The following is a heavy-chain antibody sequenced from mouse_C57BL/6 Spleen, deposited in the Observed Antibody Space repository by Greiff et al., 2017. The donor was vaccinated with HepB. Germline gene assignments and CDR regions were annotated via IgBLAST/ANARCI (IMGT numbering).Heavy chain of an antibody. CDR2: ISSGSSTI. Sequence: DVKLVESGGGLVKPGGSLKLSCAASGFTFSDYGMHWVRQAPEKGLEWVAYISSGSSTIYYADTVKGRFTISRDNAKNNLFLQMTSLRSEDTAMYYCARDGYYEAWFAYWGQGTLVTVSA. CDR1: GFTFSDYG. J-gene: IGHJ3*01. V-gene: IGHV5-17*01. D-gene: IGHD2-3*01. CDR3: ARDGYYEAWFAY.